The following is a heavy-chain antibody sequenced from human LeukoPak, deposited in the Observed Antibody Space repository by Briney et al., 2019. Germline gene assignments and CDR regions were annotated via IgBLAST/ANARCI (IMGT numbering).Heavy chain of an antibody. V-gene: IGHV4-59*01. D-gene: IGHD1-26*01. J-gene: IGHJ5*02. CDR3: AGWESWFDP. Sequence: PSETLSLTCTVSGGSISSYYWSWIRQPPGKGLEWIGYIYYSGSTNYNPSLKSRVTISVDTSKNQFSLKLSSVTAADTAVYYCAGWESWFDPWGQGTLVTVSS. CDR1: GGSISSYY. CDR2: IYYSGST.